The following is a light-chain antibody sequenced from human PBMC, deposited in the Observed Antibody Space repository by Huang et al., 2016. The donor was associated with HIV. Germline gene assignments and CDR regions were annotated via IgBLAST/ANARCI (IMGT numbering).Light chain of an antibody. CDR1: PSVSSY. J-gene: IGKJ2*02. V-gene: IGKV3-11*01. Sequence: EIVLTQSPATLSLSPGERATRSCRASPSVSSYLAWYPQKPGQAPRLLIYDASNRATGSPARFRGSGSGTDFTLTISSLAPEDFAVYYCQQRSNWPLCTFGQGTKLEIK. CDR2: DAS. CDR3: QQRSNWPLCT.